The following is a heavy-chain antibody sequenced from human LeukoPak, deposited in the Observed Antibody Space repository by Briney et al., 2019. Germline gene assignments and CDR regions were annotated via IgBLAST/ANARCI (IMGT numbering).Heavy chain of an antibody. CDR1: SGSFSGYY. CDR2: INHSGST. CDR3: ARGRENSGSYYPGGHY. J-gene: IGHJ4*02. D-gene: IGHD1-26*01. V-gene: IGHV4-34*01. Sequence: SETLSLTCAVYSGSFSGYYWSWIRQPPGKGLEWIGEINHSGSTNYNPSLKSRVTISVDTSKNQFSLKLSSVTAADTAVYYCARGRENSGSYYPGGHYWGQGTLVTVSS.